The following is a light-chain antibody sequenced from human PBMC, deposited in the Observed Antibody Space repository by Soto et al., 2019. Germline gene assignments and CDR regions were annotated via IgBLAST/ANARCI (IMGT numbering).Light chain of an antibody. V-gene: IGKV1-5*03. CDR2: KAS. CDR3: QQYNSYLWT. J-gene: IGKJ1*01. CDR1: QTISSW. Sequence: DIQMTQSPSTPSGSVGDRVTITCRASQTISSWLAWYQQKPGKAPKLLIYKASSLESGVPSRFSGSGSGTEFTLTISSLQPDDFATYYCQQYNSYLWTFGQGTKVDIK.